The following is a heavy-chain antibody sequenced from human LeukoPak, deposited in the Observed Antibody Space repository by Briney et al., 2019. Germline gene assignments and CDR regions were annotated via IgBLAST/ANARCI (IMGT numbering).Heavy chain of an antibody. Sequence: PSQTLSLTCTVSGGSISSGDYYWSWIRQPPGKGLEWIGYIYYSGSTYYNPSLKSRVTISVDTSKNQFSLKLSSVTAADTAVYYCARVAVRGVKRWFDPWGQGTLVTVSS. CDR1: GGSISSGDYY. V-gene: IGHV4-30-4*08. CDR3: ARVAVRGVKRWFDP. J-gene: IGHJ5*02. CDR2: IYYSGST. D-gene: IGHD3-10*01.